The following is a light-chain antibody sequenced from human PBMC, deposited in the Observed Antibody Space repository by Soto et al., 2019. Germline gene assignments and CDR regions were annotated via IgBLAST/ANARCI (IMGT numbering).Light chain of an antibody. CDR1: QDISTY. CDR3: QNYFSAPLT. Sequence: DIQMTHSPSSLSASVGDRVTITCRASQDISTYLAWYQQRSGNAPKLLIYGASTLQTGVPSRFSGSGSGTDFTLTISSLQPEDVATYYCQNYFSAPLTFGGGTKGEI. J-gene: IGKJ4*01. V-gene: IGKV1-27*01. CDR2: GAS.